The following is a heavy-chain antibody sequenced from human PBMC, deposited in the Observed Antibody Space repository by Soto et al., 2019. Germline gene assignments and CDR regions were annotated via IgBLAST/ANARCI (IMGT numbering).Heavy chain of an antibody. CDR3: ARVKSSSSYYLPEFDY. V-gene: IGHV3-33*01. Sequence: QVQLVESGGGVVQPGRSLRLSCSTSGFTFSKYGMHWVRQAPGKGLEWVAVIWYDGSTKYYADSVKGRFTISRDNSKDTMYLQMSSLRAEDTAVYYCARVKSSSSYYLPEFDYWGQEPRSPSPQ. CDR1: GFTFSKYG. D-gene: IGHD1-26*01. CDR2: IWYDGSTK. J-gene: IGHJ4*01.